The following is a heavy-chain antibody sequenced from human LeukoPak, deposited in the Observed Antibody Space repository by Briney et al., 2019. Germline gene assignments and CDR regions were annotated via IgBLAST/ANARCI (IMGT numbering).Heavy chain of an antibody. CDR1: GLTFSSYA. CDR2: ISGSGSYT. D-gene: IGHD2/OR15-2a*01. Sequence: GGSLRLSCVASGLTFSSYAMTWVRQAPGKGLEWVSAISGSGSYTYYADSVKGRFTISRDNSKNTLFLQMNSLRAEDTAVYYCARGTFSPDNWGQGTLVTVAS. J-gene: IGHJ4*02. CDR3: ARGTFSPDN. V-gene: IGHV3-23*01.